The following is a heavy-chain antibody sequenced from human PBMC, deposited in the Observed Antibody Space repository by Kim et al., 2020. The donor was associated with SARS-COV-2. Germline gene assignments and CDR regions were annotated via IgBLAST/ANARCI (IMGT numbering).Heavy chain of an antibody. D-gene: IGHD3-10*01. J-gene: IGHJ4*02. CDR2: FDPEDGET. V-gene: IGHV1-24*01. CDR3: AGSVLLWFWEFLSDY. Sequence: ASVKVSCKVSGYTLTELSMHWVRQAPGKGLEWMGGFDPEDGETIYAQKFQGRVTMTEDTSTDTAYMELSSLRSEDTAVYYCAGSVLLWFWEFLSDYWGQGTLVTVSS. CDR1: GYTLTELS.